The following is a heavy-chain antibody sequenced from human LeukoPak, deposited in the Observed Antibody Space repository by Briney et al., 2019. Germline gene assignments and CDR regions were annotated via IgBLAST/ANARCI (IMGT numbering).Heavy chain of an antibody. CDR1: GFTFSSYA. CDR3: ARESLWLANLFDY. J-gene: IGHJ4*02. CDR2: ISYDGSNK. Sequence: PGGSLRLSCAASGFTFSSYAMHWVRQAPGKGLEWVAVISYDGSNKYYADSVKGRFTISRDNSKNTLYLQMNSLRAEDTAVYYCARESLWLANLFDYWGQGTLVTVSS. V-gene: IGHV3-30*04. D-gene: IGHD6-19*01.